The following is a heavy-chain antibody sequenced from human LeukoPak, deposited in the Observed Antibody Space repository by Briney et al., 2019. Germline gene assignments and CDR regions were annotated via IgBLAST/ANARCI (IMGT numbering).Heavy chain of an antibody. J-gene: IGHJ5*02. CDR3: ARRPIMSSIAARFDP. CDR2: SCYSGST. D-gene: IGHD6-6*01. V-gene: IGHV4-39*01. CDR1: GGSISSSSHY. Sequence: PSETLSLTCTVSGGSISSSSHYWGWIRQPQGKGLEWIGSSCYSGSTYYNPYLRSRVTISVDTSKNHFSLKLSSVTAADTAVYYCARRPIMSSIAARFDPGGQGTLVTVSS.